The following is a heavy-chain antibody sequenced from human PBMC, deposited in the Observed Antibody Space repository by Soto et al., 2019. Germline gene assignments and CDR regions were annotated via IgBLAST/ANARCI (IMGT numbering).Heavy chain of an antibody. Sequence: GGSLRLSCAASGFTFSSYSMNWVRQAPGKGLEWVSYISSSSSTIYYADSVKGRFTISRDNAKNSLYLQMNGLRAEDTAVYYCARVDIVVVPAAMRSYYYYMDVWGKGTTVTVSS. V-gene: IGHV3-48*01. J-gene: IGHJ6*03. D-gene: IGHD2-2*01. CDR1: GFTFSSYS. CDR3: ARVDIVVVPAAMRSYYYYMDV. CDR2: ISSSSSTI.